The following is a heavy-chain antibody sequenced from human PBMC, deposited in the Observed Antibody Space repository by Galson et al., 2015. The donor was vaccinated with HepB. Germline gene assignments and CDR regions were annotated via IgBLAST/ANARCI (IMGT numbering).Heavy chain of an antibody. J-gene: IGHJ4*02. V-gene: IGHV1-46*01. D-gene: IGHD6-19*01. CDR1: GYTFTSYY. CDR3: ARDRDGGPRSRYSSGPRGYFDY. CDR2: INPSGGST. Sequence: SVKVSCKASGYTFTSYYMHWVRQAPGQGLEWMGIINPSGGSTSYAQKFQGRVTMTRDTSTSTVYKELSSLRSEDTAVYYCARDRDGGPRSRYSSGPRGYFDYWGQGTLVTVSS.